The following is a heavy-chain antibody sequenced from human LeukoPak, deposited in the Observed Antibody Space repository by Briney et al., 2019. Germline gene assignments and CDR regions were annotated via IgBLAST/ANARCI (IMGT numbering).Heavy chain of an antibody. CDR1: GFTFSSYA. J-gene: IGHJ4*02. CDR2: ISYDGSNK. V-gene: IGHV3-30*04. CDR3: ASAYDFWSGPDDY. D-gene: IGHD3-3*01. Sequence: GGSLRLSCAAPGFTFSSYAMHWVRQAPGKGLGWVAGISYDGSNKYYADSVKGRFTISRDNSKNTLYLQMNSLRAEDTAVYYCASAYDFWSGPDDYWGQGTLVTVSS.